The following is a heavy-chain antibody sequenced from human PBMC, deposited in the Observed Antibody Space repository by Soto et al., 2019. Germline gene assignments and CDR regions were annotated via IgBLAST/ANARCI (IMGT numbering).Heavy chain of an antibody. J-gene: IGHJ6*02. V-gene: IGHV1-69*01. Sequence: QVQLVQSGAEVKKPGSSVKVSCKASGGTFSSYAISWVRQAPGQGLEWMGGFIPMFNRPHSARKFQGRVTITADESTRTAYVDLSSLRSEDTAVYYCARGQFHHVSNYYYALDVWGQGTTVTVSS. CDR1: GGTFSSYA. CDR3: ARGQFHHVSNYYYALDV. CDR2: FIPMFNRP.